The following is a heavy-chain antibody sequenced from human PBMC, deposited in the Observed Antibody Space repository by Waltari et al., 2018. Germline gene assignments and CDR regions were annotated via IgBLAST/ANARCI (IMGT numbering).Heavy chain of an antibody. D-gene: IGHD3-3*01. CDR1: GFTFSSYL. V-gene: IGHV3-7*01. CDR3: ARGDPYGVGLTDY. J-gene: IGHJ4*02. CDR2: IKQDGSEP. Sequence: EVQLVESGGGLVQPGGSLRLSCAASGFTFSSYLMSWVRQAPGKGLEWVANIKQDGSEPYYVDSVKGRFTISRDNAKNSLYLQMNSLRAEDTAVYYCARGDPYGVGLTDYWGQGTLVTVSS.